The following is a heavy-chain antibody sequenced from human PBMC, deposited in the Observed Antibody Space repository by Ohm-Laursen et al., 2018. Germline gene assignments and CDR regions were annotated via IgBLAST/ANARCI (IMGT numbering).Heavy chain of an antibody. V-gene: IGHV3-7*01. J-gene: IGHJ4*02. D-gene: IGHD4-23*01. CDR1: GFSFSIFC. Sequence: SLRLSCTASGFSFSIFCMTWVRQAPGKGLEWVADIKEDGSDKYYVDSVKGRFTISRDNAKNSLDLQMNSLRAEDTAVYYCARLRRDGGTSYYFDYWGQGNLVTVSS. CDR3: ARLRRDGGTSYYFDY. CDR2: IKEDGSDK.